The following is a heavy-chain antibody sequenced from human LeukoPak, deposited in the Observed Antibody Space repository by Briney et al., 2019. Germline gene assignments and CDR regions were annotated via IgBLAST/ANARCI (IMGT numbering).Heavy chain of an antibody. D-gene: IGHD3-10*01. J-gene: IGHJ4*02. CDR2: ISRSGTPI. CDR1: GFDFSNFE. Sequence: GGSLRLSCAASGFDFSNFEMNWVRQAQGKGLEWIAYISRSGTPIYYADSVKGRFTISRDNAKNSLYLKMNSLRAEDTAVYYWARRSGGSGSYYRNWGQGTLVTVSS. V-gene: IGHV3-48*03. CDR3: ARRSGGSGSYYRN.